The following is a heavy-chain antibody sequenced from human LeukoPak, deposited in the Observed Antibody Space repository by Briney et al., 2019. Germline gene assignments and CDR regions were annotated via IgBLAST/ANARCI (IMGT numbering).Heavy chain of an antibody. CDR3: ARVYGDLVYYGMDV. D-gene: IGHD4-17*01. J-gene: IGHJ6*02. CDR1: GYTFTSYG. V-gene: IGHV1-18*01. Sequence: ASVKVSCKASGYTFTSYGISWVRQAPGQGLEWMGWISAYNGNTNYAQKLQGRVTMTTDTSTSTAYMELRSLRSDDTAVYYCARVYGDLVYYGMDVWGQGTTVTVSS. CDR2: ISAYNGNT.